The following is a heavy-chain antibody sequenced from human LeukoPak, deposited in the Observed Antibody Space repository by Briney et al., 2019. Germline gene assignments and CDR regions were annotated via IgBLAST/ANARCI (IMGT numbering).Heavy chain of an antibody. D-gene: IGHD1-26*01. Sequence: SETLSLTCAVSGGSISSSNWWSWVRQPPGKGLEWIGEIYHSGSTNYNPSLKSRVTISVDKSKNKFSLKLRSVTAADTAVYYCARFSVYSGSYENYWGQGTLVTVSS. CDR2: IYHSGST. J-gene: IGHJ4*02. CDR3: ARFSVYSGSYENY. CDR1: GGSISSSNW. V-gene: IGHV4-4*02.